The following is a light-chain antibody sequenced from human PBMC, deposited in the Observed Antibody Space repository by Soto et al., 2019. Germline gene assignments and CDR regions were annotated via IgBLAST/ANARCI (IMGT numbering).Light chain of an antibody. CDR3: QQYNNYPWT. J-gene: IGKJ1*01. CDR2: KAS. V-gene: IGKV1-5*03. CDR1: QSCCIW. Sequence: DIQMTQSPSTLSASVGDRVTSTCRASQSCCIWFAWYQQKPGKAPNLLISKASSLESGVPSRFIGSGSGTEFTLTISSLQPDDFATYYCQQYNNYPWTFGQGTKVEIK.